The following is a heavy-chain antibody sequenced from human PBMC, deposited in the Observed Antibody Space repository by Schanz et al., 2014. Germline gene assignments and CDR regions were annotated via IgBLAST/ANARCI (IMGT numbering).Heavy chain of an antibody. CDR2: ISGSGGST. CDR1: GFTLSSYW. J-gene: IGHJ6*02. D-gene: IGHD2-15*01. CDR3: AKARRKSNCSGGRCFHYSYYGMDV. V-gene: IGHV3-23*04. Sequence: EVKLVESGGGAVRPGGSLRLSCAASGFTLSSYWMHWVRQVPGKGLEWVSAISGSGGSTYYADSVKGRFTISRDNSKNTLYLQMNSLRAEDTAVYYCAKARRKSNCSGGRCFHYSYYGMDVWGQGTTVTVSS.